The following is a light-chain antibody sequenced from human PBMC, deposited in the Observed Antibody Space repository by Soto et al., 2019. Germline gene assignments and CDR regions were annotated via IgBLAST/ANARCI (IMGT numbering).Light chain of an antibody. J-gene: IGLJ1*01. CDR2: TSN. CDR3: AAWDDSLNGYV. V-gene: IGLV1-44*01. CDR1: DSNIGTNT. Sequence: QSALTQSPSASGTPGQRVTISCSGSDSNIGTNTVSWYLQLPGTAPKLLIYTSNQRPSGVPDRFSGSKSGTSASLAISGLQSEDAADYYCAAWDDSLNGYVFGTGTKVTVL.